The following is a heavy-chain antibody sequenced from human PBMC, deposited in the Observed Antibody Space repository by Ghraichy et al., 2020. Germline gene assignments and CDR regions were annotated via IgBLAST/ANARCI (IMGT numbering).Heavy chain of an antibody. CDR3: ARELTLGYCSRTSCYDFDY. CDR1: GFTFSDHY. J-gene: IGHJ4*02. V-gene: IGHV3-72*01. D-gene: IGHD2-2*01. Sequence: GGSLRLSCAASGFTFSDHYMDWVRQAPGKGLEWVGRARNKANSYTTEYAASVKGRFTISRDDSKNSLDLQMNSLKTEDTAVYYCARELTLGYCSRTSCYDFDYWGQGTLVTVSS. CDR2: ARNKANSYTT.